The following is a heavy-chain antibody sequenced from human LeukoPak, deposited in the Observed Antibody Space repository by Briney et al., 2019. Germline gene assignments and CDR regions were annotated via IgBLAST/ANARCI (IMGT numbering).Heavy chain of an antibody. CDR2: ITAYNGNT. Sequence: GASVKVSCKASGYTFPGYGFSGWRQPLGQGLGGLDGITAYNGNTNYAQKLQGRVTMTTDTSTSTAYMELRSLRSDDTAVYYCARGGRLRYGDYVPTPLLDYWGQGTLVAVSS. V-gene: IGHV1-18*01. J-gene: IGHJ4*02. CDR1: GYTFPGYG. D-gene: IGHD4-17*01. CDR3: ARGGRLRYGDYVPTPLLDY.